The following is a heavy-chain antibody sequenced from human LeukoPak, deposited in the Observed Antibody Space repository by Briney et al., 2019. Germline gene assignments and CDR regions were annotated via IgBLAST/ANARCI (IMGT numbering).Heavy chain of an antibody. D-gene: IGHD1-14*01. V-gene: IGHV3-74*01. J-gene: IGHJ4*02. CDR3: VRKFATGD. CDR2: VKIDGTAT. Sequence: PGGSLRLSCAASGFTLSSHLMHWVRQAQGTGLVWVSSVKIDGTATNYADSVKGRFTISRDNAKNTLYLQMNSLRVEDTAVYYCVRKFATGDWGQGTLVTVSS. CDR1: GFTLSSHL.